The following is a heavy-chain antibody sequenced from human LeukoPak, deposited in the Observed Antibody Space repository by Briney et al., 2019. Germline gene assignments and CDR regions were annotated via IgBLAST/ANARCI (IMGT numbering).Heavy chain of an antibody. D-gene: IGHD3-10*01. J-gene: IGHJ4*02. V-gene: IGHV3-30*02. Sequence: AAGSLRRSCETSGFLFSGFGMHWVRQSPGKGLEWIAFISYDGSKKYYGDSVKGRFTISRDSSKNILYLQMNALTTEDTAVYYCAKDRGSGTYYLIPDYWGQGTLVIVSS. CDR1: GFLFSGFG. CDR3: AKDRGSGTYYLIPDY. CDR2: ISYDGSKK.